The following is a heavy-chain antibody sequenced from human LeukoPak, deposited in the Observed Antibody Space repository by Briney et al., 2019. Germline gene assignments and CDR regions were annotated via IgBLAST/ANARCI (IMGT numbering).Heavy chain of an antibody. CDR3: ARDQSGGWKGAFDI. D-gene: IGHD1-1*01. CDR2: IKQDGSEK. Sequence: PGGSLRLSCAASGFTFSSYWMSWVRQAPGKGLEWVANIKQDGSEKYYVDSVKGRFTISRDNSKNTLYLQMNSLRAEDTAVYYCARDQSGGWKGAFDIWGQGTMVTVSS. CDR1: GFTFSSYW. V-gene: IGHV3-7*01. J-gene: IGHJ3*02.